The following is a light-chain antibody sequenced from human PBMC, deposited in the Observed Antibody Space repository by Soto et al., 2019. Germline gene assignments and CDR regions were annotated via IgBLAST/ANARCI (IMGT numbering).Light chain of an antibody. Sequence: EIVMRQSPATLFVSPGEGGTLSCRASQSVGINLAWYQQKPGQAPRVVVYAASTRATGIQARFSGSGSGTEFTLTISGLQSEDFAVYYCQIYDSWPLXGQGTRLEI. J-gene: IGKJ5*01. CDR3: QIYDSWPL. CDR2: AAS. V-gene: IGKV3-15*01. CDR1: QSVGIN.